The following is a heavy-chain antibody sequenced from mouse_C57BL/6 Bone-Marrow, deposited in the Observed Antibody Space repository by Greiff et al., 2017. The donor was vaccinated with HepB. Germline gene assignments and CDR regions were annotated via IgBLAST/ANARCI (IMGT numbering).Heavy chain of an antibody. Sequence: QVQLKESGAELARPGASVKLSCKASGYTFTSYGISWVKQRTGQGLEWIGEIYPRSGNTYYNEKFKGKATLTADKSSSTAYMELRSLTSEDSAVYFCARVEDYYGSSLYAMDYWGQGTSVTVSS. CDR2: IYPRSGNT. J-gene: IGHJ4*01. D-gene: IGHD1-1*01. CDR3: ARVEDYYGSSLYAMDY. V-gene: IGHV1-81*01. CDR1: GYTFTSYG.